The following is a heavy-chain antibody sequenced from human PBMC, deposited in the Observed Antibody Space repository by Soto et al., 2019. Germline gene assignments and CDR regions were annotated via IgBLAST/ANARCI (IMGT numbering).Heavy chain of an antibody. CDR3: TTDRRYSADTAMVLGVYFDY. V-gene: IGHV4-30-4*01. CDR1: GGSISSGDYH. J-gene: IGHJ4*02. Sequence: SETLSLTCTVSGGSISSGDYHWSWIRQSPGKGLEWIAYIYYSGGTYYNPSLESRVTISLDTSKNQFSLNLSSVTAADTAVYYCTTDRRYSADTAMVLGVYFDYWGQGTLVTVSS. CDR2: IYYSGGT. D-gene: IGHD5-18*01.